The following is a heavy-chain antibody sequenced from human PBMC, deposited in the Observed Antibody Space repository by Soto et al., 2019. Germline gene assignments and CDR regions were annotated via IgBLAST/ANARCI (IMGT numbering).Heavy chain of an antibody. CDR2: ISRSGRGSA. V-gene: IGHV3-23*01. Sequence: VGSLRLSCAASGFTFNSYVMTWVRQAPGEGLEWVSSISRSGRGSAYYADSVKGRFTISRDNSENTLFLQMNNLRDEDTALYYCARGRYLDSSDYWVANLPFDHWGLGTLVTVSS. CDR1: GFTFNSYV. CDR3: ARGRYLDSSDYWVANLPFDH. D-gene: IGHD3-22*01. J-gene: IGHJ4*02.